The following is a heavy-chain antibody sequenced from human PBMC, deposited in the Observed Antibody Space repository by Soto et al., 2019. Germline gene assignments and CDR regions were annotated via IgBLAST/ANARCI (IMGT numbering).Heavy chain of an antibody. V-gene: IGHV4-39*01. D-gene: IGHD3-9*01. CDR2: IYYSGST. CDR3: ARPGDGDTLTGYYYFDY. Sequence: QLQLQESGPGLVKPSETLSLTCTVSGGSISSSSYYWGWIRQPPGKGLEWIGSIYYSGSTYYNPPLKSRVTISVDTSKNQFSLKLSSVTAADTAVYYCARPGDGDTLTGYYYFDYWGQGTLVTVSS. J-gene: IGHJ4*02. CDR1: GGSISSSSYY.